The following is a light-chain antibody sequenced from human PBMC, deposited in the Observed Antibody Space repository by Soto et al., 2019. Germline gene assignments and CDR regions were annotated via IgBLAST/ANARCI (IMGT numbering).Light chain of an antibody. CDR2: ATS. V-gene: IGKV3-11*01. CDR1: QSIRNF. Sequence: ETVLTQSPATLSLSPGERATLSCRASQSIRNFLAWYQQKPGQAPRLLIYATSNRATGIPARFSGSGSGTDFTLTISSLEPEDCAVYYCQQRSSWLTFGGGTKVEIK. J-gene: IGKJ4*01. CDR3: QQRSSWLT.